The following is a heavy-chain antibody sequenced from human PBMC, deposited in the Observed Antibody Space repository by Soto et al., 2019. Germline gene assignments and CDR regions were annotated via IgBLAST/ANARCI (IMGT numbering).Heavy chain of an antibody. CDR3: ARWGYGGNSGRHAFDI. V-gene: IGHV3-33*01. D-gene: IGHD4-17*01. Sequence: PGGSLRLFCVASGFTFSTYGMHRVRQAPGKGLEWVAMTWYDESHKYYADSVKDRFTISRDNSKNTLYLQMNSLRVEDTAVYYCARWGYGGNSGRHAFDIWGQGTMVTVSS. J-gene: IGHJ3*02. CDR2: TWYDESHK. CDR1: GFTFSTYG.